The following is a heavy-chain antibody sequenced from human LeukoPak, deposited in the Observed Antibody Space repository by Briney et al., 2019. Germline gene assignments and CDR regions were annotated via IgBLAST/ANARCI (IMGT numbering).Heavy chain of an antibody. Sequence: GESLKISCKGSGYSFTSYWIGWVRQMPGKGLEWMGIIYPGDSDTRYSPSFQGQVTISADKSISTAYLQWSSLKASDTAMYYCARHGKDGLEPHSDDYWGQGTLVTVSS. V-gene: IGHV5-51*01. CDR2: IYPGDSDT. D-gene: IGHD1-1*01. CDR1: GYSFTSYW. CDR3: ARHGKDGLEPHSDDY. J-gene: IGHJ4*02.